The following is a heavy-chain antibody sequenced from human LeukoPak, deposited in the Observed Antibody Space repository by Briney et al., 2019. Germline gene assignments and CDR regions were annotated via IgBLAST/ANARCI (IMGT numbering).Heavy chain of an antibody. CDR2: IIPILSII. D-gene: IGHD2-2*01. J-gene: IGHJ3*01. CDR1: EGTFSTYT. Sequence: SVKVSCKASEGTFSTYTISWVRQAPGQGLECMGRIIPILSIIHYAQNFQGRVTITADKSTTASYMELSSLRSEDTAVYYCARSGWHCSSTSCYDFDLWGQGTLVAVSS. CDR3: ARSGWHCSSTSCYDFDL. V-gene: IGHV1-69*02.